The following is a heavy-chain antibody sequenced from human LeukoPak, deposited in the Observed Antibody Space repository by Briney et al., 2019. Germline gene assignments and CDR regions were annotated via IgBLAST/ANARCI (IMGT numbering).Heavy chain of an antibody. D-gene: IGHD3-22*01. V-gene: IGHV5-51*01. CDR1: GYSFTSYW. CDR3: ARRKYYDSSGYSYAFDI. CDR2: IYPGDSDT. J-gene: IGHJ3*02. Sequence: GESLKISCKGSGYSFTSYWIGWVRQMPGKGLEWMGLIYPGDSDTRYSPSFQGQVTISADKSISTAYLQWSSLKASDTAMYYCARRKYYDSSGYSYAFDIWGQGTMVTVSS.